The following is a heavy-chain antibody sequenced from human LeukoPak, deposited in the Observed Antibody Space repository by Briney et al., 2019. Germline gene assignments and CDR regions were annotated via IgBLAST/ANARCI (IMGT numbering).Heavy chain of an antibody. D-gene: IGHD2-15*01. CDR2: IYYSGST. Sequence: PSETLSLTCTVSGXSISSFYWGWIRQPPGKGLEWIGYIYYSGSTDYNPSLKSRVTIPLDTSKSQFSLMLTPVTAADTAVYYCARDVGGGPFFDYWGQGTLVTVSS. V-gene: IGHV4-59*01. CDR1: GXSISSFY. J-gene: IGHJ4*02. CDR3: ARDVGGGPFFDY.